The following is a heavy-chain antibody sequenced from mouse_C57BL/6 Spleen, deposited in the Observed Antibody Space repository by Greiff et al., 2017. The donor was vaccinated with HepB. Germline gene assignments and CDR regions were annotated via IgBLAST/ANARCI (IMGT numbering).Heavy chain of an antibody. CDR2: IYPRDGST. Sequence: VKLQQSGPELVKPGASVKLSCKASGYTFTSYDINWVKQRPGKGLEWIGWIYPRDGSTKYYEKFKGKATLTVDTSSSTAYMELHSLTSEDSAVYFYARDYDYDENYAMDYWGQGTSVTVSS. V-gene: IGHV1-85*01. J-gene: IGHJ4*01. D-gene: IGHD2-4*01. CDR3: ARDYDYDENYAMDY. CDR1: GYTFTSYD.